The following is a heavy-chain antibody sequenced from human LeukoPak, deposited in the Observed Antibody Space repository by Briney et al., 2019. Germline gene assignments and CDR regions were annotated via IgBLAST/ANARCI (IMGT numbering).Heavy chain of an antibody. CDR3: AKWGDYDILTGYYVPDY. J-gene: IGHJ4*02. CDR1: GFTFTNYA. Sequence: GGSLRLSCVASGFTFTNYAMSWVRQAPGKGLEWVSAITGSDGSSYYADSVKGRFTTSRDNSKNTLYLQVNSLRAEDTAVYYCAKWGDYDILTGYYVPDYWGQGTLVTVSS. CDR2: ITGSDGSS. D-gene: IGHD3-9*01. V-gene: IGHV3-23*01.